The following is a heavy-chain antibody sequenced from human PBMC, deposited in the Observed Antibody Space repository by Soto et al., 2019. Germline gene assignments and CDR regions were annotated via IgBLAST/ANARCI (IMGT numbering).Heavy chain of an antibody. V-gene: IGHV3-23*01. D-gene: IGHD2-8*01. CDR1: GFTFSNYA. J-gene: IGHJ4*02. Sequence: PGGSLRLSRAASGFTFSNYAMRWVRQEQGKGLERVSGISGSGGSTYYADSVKGRFTISRDNAKSSLYLQMNSLRAEDTAVYYCARDREYCSNDDDGCFETGSDYWGQGTLVTVSS. CDR2: ISGSGGST. CDR3: ARDREYCSNDDDGCFETGSDY.